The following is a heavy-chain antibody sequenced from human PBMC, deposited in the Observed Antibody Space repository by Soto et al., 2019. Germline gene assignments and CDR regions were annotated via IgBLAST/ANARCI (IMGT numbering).Heavy chain of an antibody. CDR2: IYHSGSS. CDR3: ARTSPRGSGTWFDP. CDR1: GGSISSDDYY. Sequence: SETLSLTCNVSGGSISSDDYYWGWIRQPPGKGLEWIGYIYHSGSSYYNPSLQSRVTISIDTSKNQLSLKLSSVTAADSAVYYCARTSPRGSGTWFDPWGQGTLVTVSS. J-gene: IGHJ5*02. D-gene: IGHD3-10*01. V-gene: IGHV4-30-4*01.